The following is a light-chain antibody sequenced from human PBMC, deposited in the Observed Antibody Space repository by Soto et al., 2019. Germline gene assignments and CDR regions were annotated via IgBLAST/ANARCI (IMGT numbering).Light chain of an antibody. Sequence: QSALTQPASVSGSPGQSITISCTGTSSDVGRYNYVSWYQQHPGKAPKLMIYDVSNRPSGVSDRFSGSKSGNTASLTISGLQAEDEADYYCGSYTSGSTFVVFGGGTQLTVL. J-gene: IGLJ3*02. CDR1: SSDVGRYNY. V-gene: IGLV2-14*03. CDR3: GSYTSGSTFVV. CDR2: DVS.